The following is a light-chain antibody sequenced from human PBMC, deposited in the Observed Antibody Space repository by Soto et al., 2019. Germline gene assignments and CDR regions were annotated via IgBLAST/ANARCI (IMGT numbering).Light chain of an antibody. CDR1: SSDIGNYDF. Sequence: QSVLPHPASVSWSPGQSITISCTGTSSDIGNYDFVSWYQQVPGTAPKAMIYEVSSRPSGVSNRFSGSKSGNTASLTISGLQAEDEAYYYCSSYTTSTSFILFGGGTKVTVL. CDR3: SSYTTSTSFIL. J-gene: IGLJ2*01. V-gene: IGLV2-14*01. CDR2: EVS.